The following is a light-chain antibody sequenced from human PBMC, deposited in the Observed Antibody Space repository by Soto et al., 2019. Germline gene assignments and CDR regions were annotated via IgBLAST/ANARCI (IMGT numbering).Light chain of an antibody. CDR3: QQRSNWPRT. V-gene: IGKV3-11*01. CDR2: DAS. CDR1: QSVGSY. Sequence: EIVLTQSPATLSLSPGERATLSCRASQSVGSYLAWYQQKRGQAPRLLIYDASNRATGIPARLSGSGSGTDFTLTISSLEPEDFAVYYCQQRSNWPRTFGQGTKVEIK. J-gene: IGKJ1*01.